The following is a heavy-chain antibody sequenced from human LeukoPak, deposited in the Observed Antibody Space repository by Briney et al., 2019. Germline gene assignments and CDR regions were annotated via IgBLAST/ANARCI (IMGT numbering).Heavy chain of an antibody. CDR2: IIPIFGTA. Sequence: GASVKVSCKAPGGTFSSYAISWVRQAPGQGLEWMGGIIPIFGTANYAQKFQGRVTITADESTSTAYMELSSLRSEDTAVYYCARAPIVGATGHFDYWGQGTLVTVSS. V-gene: IGHV1-69*13. CDR1: GGTFSSYA. J-gene: IGHJ4*02. D-gene: IGHD1-26*01. CDR3: ARAPIVGATGHFDY.